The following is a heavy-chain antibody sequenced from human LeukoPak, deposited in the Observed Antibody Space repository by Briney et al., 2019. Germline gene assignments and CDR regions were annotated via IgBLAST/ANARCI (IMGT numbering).Heavy chain of an antibody. D-gene: IGHD5-18*01. CDR3: ARAPVFGYSYGYTGQYYFDY. Sequence: SETLSLTCTVSGGSISSGDYYWSWIRQHPGKGLEWIGYIYYSGSTYYNPSLKSRVTISVDTSKNQFSLKLSSVTAADTAVYYCARAPVFGYSYGYTGQYYFDYWGQGTLVTVSS. CDR1: GGSISSGDYY. CDR2: IYYSGST. V-gene: IGHV4-31*03. J-gene: IGHJ4*02.